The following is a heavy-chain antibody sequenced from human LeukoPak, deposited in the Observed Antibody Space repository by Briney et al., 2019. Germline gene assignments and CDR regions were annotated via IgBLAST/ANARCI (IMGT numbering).Heavy chain of an antibody. CDR1: GDSISSSNYY. CDR3: ARQTSSWYFLD. CDR2: IYYSGST. V-gene: IGHV4-39*01. J-gene: IGHJ4*02. D-gene: IGHD6-13*01. Sequence: PSETLSLTCSISGDSISSSNYYWGWLRPPPGKGLEWIGSIYYSGSTYYSPSLKSRVTITVDTSKNQFSLKLTSVTAADTAVYYCARQTSSWYFLDWGQGTLVTVSS.